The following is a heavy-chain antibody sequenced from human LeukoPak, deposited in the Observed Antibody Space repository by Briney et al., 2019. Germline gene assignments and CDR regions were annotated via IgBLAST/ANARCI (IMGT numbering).Heavy chain of an antibody. CDR1: GYTFTSYY. Sequence: ASVKLSCKASGYTFTSYYIHWVRQAPGQGLEWMGLINPSGGSTNYAQKFQGRVTMTRDTSTSTVYMELSSLRSEDTAVYYCARLYGSGSFYYYYYMDVWGKGTTVTVSS. CDR3: ARLYGSGSFYYYYYMDV. CDR2: INPSGGST. V-gene: IGHV1-46*01. J-gene: IGHJ6*03. D-gene: IGHD3-10*01.